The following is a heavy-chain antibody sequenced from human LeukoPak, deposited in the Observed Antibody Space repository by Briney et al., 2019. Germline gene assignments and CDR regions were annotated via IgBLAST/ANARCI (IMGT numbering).Heavy chain of an antibody. CDR3: ARDARVCSSYRCYYYYHYMDV. D-gene: IGHD2-2*01. J-gene: IGHJ6*03. V-gene: IGHV3-7*01. CDR2: IKQDGSEK. Sequence: PGGSLRPSCAASGFTFSSDSMTWVRQAPGKGLEWVANIKQDGSEKNYVDSVKGRFTISRDNTNYSLYLQMNSLRAEDTAVYYCARDARVCSSYRCYYYYHYMDVWGKGTTVTVSS. CDR1: GFTFSSDS.